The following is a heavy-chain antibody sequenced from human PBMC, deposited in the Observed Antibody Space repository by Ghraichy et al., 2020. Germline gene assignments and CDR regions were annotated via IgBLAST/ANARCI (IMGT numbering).Heavy chain of an antibody. CDR3: ARGLFGSSSAAVDI. J-gene: IGHJ3*02. CDR2: IQISEGT. CDR1: GGSIRSRSYY. Sequence: SQTLSLTCTVSGGSIRSRSYYWSWIRQPAGKGLEWIGHIQISEGTTYNPSLRSRVTISADTPENEFSLKLTSVSAADTGVYFCARGLFGSSSAAVDIWGQGTVVTVSS. D-gene: IGHD6-6*01. V-gene: IGHV4-61*09.